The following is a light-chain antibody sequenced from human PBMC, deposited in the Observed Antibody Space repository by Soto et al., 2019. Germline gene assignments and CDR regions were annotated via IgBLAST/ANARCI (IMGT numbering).Light chain of an antibody. CDR2: GAS. CDR3: QQYNSYSRT. J-gene: IGKJ1*01. CDR1: QSVSSSH. Sequence: EIVLTQSPGTLSLSPGERATLSCRASQSVSSSHLAWYQQKPGQAPRLLIYGASTRATGFPARFSGSGSGTEFTLTINSLQPDDFATYFCQQYNSYSRTFGQGTKVDI. V-gene: IGKV3-20*01.